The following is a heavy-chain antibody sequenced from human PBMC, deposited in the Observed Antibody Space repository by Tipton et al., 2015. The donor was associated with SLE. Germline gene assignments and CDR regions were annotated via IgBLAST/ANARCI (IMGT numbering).Heavy chain of an antibody. CDR3: ARGVDY. CDR1: GFTFSDSS. Sequence: LRLSCEASGFTFSDSSMNWVRQAPGKGPEWIATISHSGDTYYDPSLKSRVTISLDTSKNQFSLRLTSVTASDTAVYYCARGVDYWGQGTLVTVSS. V-gene: IGHV4-38-2*01. CDR2: ISHSGDT. J-gene: IGHJ4*02.